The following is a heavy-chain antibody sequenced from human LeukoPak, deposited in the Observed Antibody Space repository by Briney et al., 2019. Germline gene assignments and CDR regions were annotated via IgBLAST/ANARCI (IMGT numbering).Heavy chain of an antibody. CDR1: GLTFSSYG. D-gene: IGHD2-15*01. V-gene: IGHV3-30*18. CDR2: ISYDGSNK. CDR3: AKDAPPCSGGSCYSGYYFYGIDV. Sequence: GRSLRLSCAVSGLTFSSYGMHWVRQAPGKGLEWVAVISYDGSNKYYADSVKGRFTISRDNSKNTLYLQMNSLRAEDTAVFYCAKDAPPCSGGSCYSGYYFYGIDVWGKGTTVTVSS. J-gene: IGHJ6*04.